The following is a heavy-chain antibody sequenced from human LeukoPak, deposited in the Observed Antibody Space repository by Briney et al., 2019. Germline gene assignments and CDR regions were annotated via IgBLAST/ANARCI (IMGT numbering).Heavy chain of an antibody. CDR3: ARTSYYFDF. J-gene: IGHJ4*02. V-gene: IGHV3-74*01. Sequence: GGSLKLSCAASGLTFSGSWMHWVRQAPGKGLVWVSRINSDGSTTTYADSVKGRFTISRDNAENTLYLQMNSLRAEDTAVYYCARTSYYFDFWGLGTLVTVSS. CDR2: INSDGSTT. CDR1: GLTFSGSW.